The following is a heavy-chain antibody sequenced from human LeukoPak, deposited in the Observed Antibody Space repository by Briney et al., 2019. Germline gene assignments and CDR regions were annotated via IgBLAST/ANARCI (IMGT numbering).Heavy chain of an antibody. Sequence: ASVKVSCKASGYTFTGYYMHWVRQAPGQGLEWMGWTNPNSGGTNYAQKFQGRVTMARDTSISTAYMELSRLRSDDTAVYYCARDHSSSWYNYYYMDVWGKGTTVTISS. D-gene: IGHD6-13*01. J-gene: IGHJ6*03. CDR3: ARDHSSSWYNYYYMDV. V-gene: IGHV1-2*02. CDR1: GYTFTGYY. CDR2: TNPNSGGT.